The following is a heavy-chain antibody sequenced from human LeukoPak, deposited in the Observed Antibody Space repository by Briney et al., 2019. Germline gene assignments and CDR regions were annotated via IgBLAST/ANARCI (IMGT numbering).Heavy chain of an antibody. J-gene: IGHJ4*02. CDR2: ISYDSRSI. Sequence: GGSLRLSCEASGFTFSPYGMTWVRQAPGKGLEWVSTISYDSRSIGYADSVKGRFTISRDNSKNTLYLQMNSLRAEDTAVYYCARGAHEYQLLYEYWGQGTLVTVSS. CDR3: ARGAHEYQLLYEY. CDR1: GFTFSPYG. V-gene: IGHV3-21*01. D-gene: IGHD2-2*02.